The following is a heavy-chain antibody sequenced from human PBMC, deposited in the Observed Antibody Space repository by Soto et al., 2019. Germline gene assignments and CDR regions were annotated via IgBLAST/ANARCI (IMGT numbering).Heavy chain of an antibody. CDR3: ARGLKGVTFGGVIVIPVLDY. Sequence: PSETLSLTCAVYCGSFSGYYWSWIRQPPGKGLEWIGEINHSGSTNYNPSLESRVTISVDTSKNQFSLKLSSVTAADTAVYYCARGLKGVTFGGVIVIPVLDYWGQGTLVTVS. CDR2: INHSGST. J-gene: IGHJ4*02. CDR1: CGSFSGYY. V-gene: IGHV4-34*01. D-gene: IGHD3-16*02.